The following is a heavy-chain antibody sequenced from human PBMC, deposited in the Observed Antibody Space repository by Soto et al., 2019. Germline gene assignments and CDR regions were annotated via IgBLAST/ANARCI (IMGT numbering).Heavy chain of an antibody. D-gene: IGHD3-22*01. CDR3: AKSLYYYDSSPLGH. J-gene: IGHJ4*02. V-gene: IGHV3-43D*04. CDR1: GFDFEDYA. CDR2: TNSDGTDS. Sequence: VQLVESGGIGVQTGGSLRLSCAAAGFDFEDYAMHWVRQVPGKGLEWVSLTNSDGTDSYYADSVKGRFTISRDNAKTILYLQMDRLRPEDTALYFCAKSLYYYDSSPLGHWVQGTLVTVSS.